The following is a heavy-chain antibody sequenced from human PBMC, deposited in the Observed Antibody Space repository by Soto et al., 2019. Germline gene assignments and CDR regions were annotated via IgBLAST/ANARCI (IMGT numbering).Heavy chain of an antibody. V-gene: IGHV4-59*08. CDR2: IYYSGSS. J-gene: IGHJ5*02. CDR3: AIHDDHRVFDP. Sequence: QVQLQESGPGLVKPSETLSLTCTVSGGSISSYYWSWIRQPPGKGLEWIGYIYYSGSSNYNPSLKSRVTIPVDTSKNQFSLKLSSVTAADAAVYYCAIHDDHRVFDPWGQGTLVTVSS. D-gene: IGHD3-16*01. CDR1: GGSISSYY.